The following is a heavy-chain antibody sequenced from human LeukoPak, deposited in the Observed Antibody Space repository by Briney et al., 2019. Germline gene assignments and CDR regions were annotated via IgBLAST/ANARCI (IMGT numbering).Heavy chain of an antibody. J-gene: IGHJ6*02. D-gene: IGHD2-2*01. V-gene: IGHV1-46*01. CDR3: ARDRSVVVPAAMNYYYGMDV. CDR2: INPSGGST. CDR1: GYTFTSYY. Sequence: ASVKVSCKASGYTFTSYYMHWVRQAPGQGFEWMGIINPSGGSTSYAQKFQGRVTMTRDTSTSTVYMELSSLRSEDTAVYYCARDRSVVVPAAMNYYYGMDVWGQGTTVTVSS.